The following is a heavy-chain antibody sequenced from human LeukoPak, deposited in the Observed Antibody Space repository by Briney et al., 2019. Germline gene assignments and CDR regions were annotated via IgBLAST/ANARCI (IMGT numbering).Heavy chain of an antibody. J-gene: IGHJ3*02. CDR3: ARDRNYYDSSGYPDAFDI. V-gene: IGHV3-21*01. D-gene: IGHD3-22*01. CDR1: GLTFRSYS. CDR2: ICSSRSYI. Sequence: PGGSLTLSCAASGLTFRSYSMNWVRPAPGKGLEWVSSICSSRSYIYSADPVTGRFTSSRDKAKNSLYLQMYSRRGEDTAVYYWARDRNYYDSSGYPDAFDIWGRGTMVTVSS.